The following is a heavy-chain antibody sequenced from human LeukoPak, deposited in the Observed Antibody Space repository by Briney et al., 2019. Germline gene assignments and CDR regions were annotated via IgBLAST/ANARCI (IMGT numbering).Heavy chain of an antibody. Sequence: GGSLRLSCAASGFTFNSYAMSWVRQAPEKGLEWVATISGSGGGTYYADSVKGRFTISRDDSKNTLYLQMNSLRAEDTAVYYCAKDLGGYRNNYFDYWGQGTLVTVSS. J-gene: IGHJ4*02. CDR3: AKDLGGYRNNYFDY. CDR1: GFTFNSYA. D-gene: IGHD3-16*01. V-gene: IGHV3-23*01. CDR2: ISGSGGGT.